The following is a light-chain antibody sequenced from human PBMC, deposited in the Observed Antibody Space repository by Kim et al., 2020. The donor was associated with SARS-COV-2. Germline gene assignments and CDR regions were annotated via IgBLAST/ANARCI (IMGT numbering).Light chain of an antibody. Sequence: DIQMTQSPSSVSASVGDRVTITCRASQGISSLLAWYQQKPVKAPKLLIYAASSLQSGVPSRFSGSGSGTDFTLTISSLQPEDFATYECQQDNRSPYSYDEGTML. CDR1: QGISSL. J-gene: IGKJ2*03. V-gene: IGKV1-12*01. CDR2: AAS. CDR3: QQDNRSPYS.